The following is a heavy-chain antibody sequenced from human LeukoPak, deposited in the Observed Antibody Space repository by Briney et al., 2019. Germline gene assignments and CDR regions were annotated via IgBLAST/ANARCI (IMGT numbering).Heavy chain of an antibody. CDR2: MNPNSGNT. J-gene: IGHJ5*02. D-gene: IGHD3-3*01. Sequence: ASVKVSCKASGYTFTSYDINWVRQATGQGLEWMGWMNPNSGNTGYAQKFQGRVTMTRNTSIGTAYMELSSLRSEDTAVYYCARGPTYYDFWSGYSSVRFDPWGQGTLVTVSS. CDR3: ARGPTYYDFWSGYSSVRFDP. V-gene: IGHV1-8*01. CDR1: GYTFTSYD.